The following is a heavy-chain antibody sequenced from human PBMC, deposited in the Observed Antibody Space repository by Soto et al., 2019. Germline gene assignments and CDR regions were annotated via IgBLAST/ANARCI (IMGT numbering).Heavy chain of an antibody. V-gene: IGHV3-9*01. CDR1: GFTFDDYA. J-gene: IGHJ3*02. CDR3: AKGLEPGIAVAGPTEAPNGAFDI. CDR2: ISWNSGSI. Sequence: EVQLVESGGGLVQPGRSLRLSCAASGFTFDDYAMHWVRQAPGKGLEWVSGISWNSGSIGYADSVKGRFTISRDNAKNSLYLKMNSLRAEDTALYYCAKGLEPGIAVAGPTEAPNGAFDIWGQGTMVTVSS. D-gene: IGHD6-19*01.